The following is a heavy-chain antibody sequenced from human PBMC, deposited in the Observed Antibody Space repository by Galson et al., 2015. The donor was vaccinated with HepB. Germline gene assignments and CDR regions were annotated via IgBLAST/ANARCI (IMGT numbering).Heavy chain of an antibody. CDR1: GFTFSSYA. J-gene: IGHJ6*03. Sequence: SLRLSCAASGFTFSSYAMHWVRQAPGKGLEWVAVISYDGSNKYYADSVKGRFTISRDNSKNTLYLQMNSLRAEDTAVYYCARAYLGEYSSGWRTNYYYYYYMDVWGKGTTVAVSS. D-gene: IGHD6-19*01. CDR2: ISYDGSNK. CDR3: ARAYLGEYSSGWRTNYYYYYYMDV. V-gene: IGHV3-30-3*01.